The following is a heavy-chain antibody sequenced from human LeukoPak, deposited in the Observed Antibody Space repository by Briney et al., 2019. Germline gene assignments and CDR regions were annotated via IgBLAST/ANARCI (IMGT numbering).Heavy chain of an antibody. CDR2: IYYSGST. CDR1: GGSISSNSYY. V-gene: IGHV4-39*01. CDR3: ARSAFNPLYYYYYYMDV. Sequence: SETLSLTCTVSGGSISSNSYYWGWIRQPPGKGLEWIGSIYYSGSTYYNPSLKSRVTISVDTSKNQFSLKLSSVTAADTAVYYCARSAFNPLYYYYYYMDVWGKGTTVTVSS. D-gene: IGHD2/OR15-2a*01. J-gene: IGHJ6*03.